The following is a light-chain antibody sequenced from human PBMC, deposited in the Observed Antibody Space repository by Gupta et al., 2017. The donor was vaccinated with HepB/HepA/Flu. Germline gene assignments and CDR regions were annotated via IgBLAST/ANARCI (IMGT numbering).Light chain of an antibody. Sequence: DIQMTQSPSSVSASVGDRVTIICRASQGISNWLAWYQQKPGKAPKLLIYTASSLQSGVPSRFSGSGSGTEFTLTISSLQPEDFATYFCQQTNSVPYTFGQGTKLEIK. CDR2: TAS. J-gene: IGKJ2*01. CDR3: QQTNSVPYT. CDR1: QGISNW. V-gene: IGKV1-12*02.